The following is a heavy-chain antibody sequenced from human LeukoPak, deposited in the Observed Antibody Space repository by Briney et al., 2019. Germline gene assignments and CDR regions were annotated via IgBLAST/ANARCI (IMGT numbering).Heavy chain of an antibody. V-gene: IGHV1-69*13. CDR3: ARRITIFVVVTPVADPDAFDI. Sequence: GASLKVSCKASGGTFSSYALSWVRHAPGQGLEWMGGIIPIFGTANYAQKFQGRVTIAADESTSTAYMELSSPRSEDTAVYYCARRITIFVVVTPVADPDAFDIWGQGTMVTVSS. CDR1: GGTFSSYA. D-gene: IGHD3-3*01. J-gene: IGHJ3*02. CDR2: IIPIFGTA.